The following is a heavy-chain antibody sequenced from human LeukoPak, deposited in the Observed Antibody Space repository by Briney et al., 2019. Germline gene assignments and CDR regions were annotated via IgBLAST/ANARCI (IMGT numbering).Heavy chain of an antibody. CDR1: GGSISSYY. D-gene: IGHD3-10*01. J-gene: IGHJ4*02. CDR3: ARGVAYYYGSGSYYPSA. Sequence: SETLSLTCAVYGGSISSYYWSWIRQPPGKGLEWIGYIYYSGSTNYNPSLKSRVTISVDTSKNQFSLKLSSVTAADTAVYYCARGVAYYYGSGSYYPSAWGQGTLVTVSS. V-gene: IGHV4-59*01. CDR2: IYYSGST.